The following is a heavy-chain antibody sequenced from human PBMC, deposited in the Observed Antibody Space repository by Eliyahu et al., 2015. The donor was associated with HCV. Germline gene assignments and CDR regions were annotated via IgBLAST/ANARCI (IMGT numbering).Heavy chain of an antibody. CDR3: AMGAYCGGDCYTN. J-gene: IGHJ4*02. D-gene: IGHD2-21*02. CDR1: GFIFKDYA. Sequence: EVQLLESGGGVVHPGGSLRLSCVGSGFIFKDYAMTWVRQAPGKGLEWVSAISGNGVDTYYSDSIRGRFTISRENFRNTVYLQMDGLRAEDAALYYCAMGAYCGGDCYTNWGQRALVTVSS. V-gene: IGHV3-23*01. CDR2: ISGNGVDT.